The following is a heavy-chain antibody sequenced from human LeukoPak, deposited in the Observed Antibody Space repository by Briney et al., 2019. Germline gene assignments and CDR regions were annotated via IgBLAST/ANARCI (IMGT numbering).Heavy chain of an antibody. J-gene: IGHJ4*02. Sequence: GGSLRLSCAASGFTFSSYSMNWVRQAPGKGLEWVSYISSSSSTIYYADSVKGRFTISRDNAKNSPYLQMNSLRAEDTAVYYCASGYDFWSGYPYFDYWGQGTLVTVSS. CDR3: ASGYDFWSGYPYFDY. D-gene: IGHD3-3*01. CDR2: ISSSSSTI. V-gene: IGHV3-48*01. CDR1: GFTFSSYS.